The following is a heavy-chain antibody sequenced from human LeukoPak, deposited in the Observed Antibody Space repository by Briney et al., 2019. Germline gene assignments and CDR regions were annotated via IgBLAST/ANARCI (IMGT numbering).Heavy chain of an antibody. CDR3: ARDVGGDYPIAMDV. J-gene: IGHJ6*03. CDR1: GGSISSYY. Sequence: SETLSLTCTVSGGSISSYYWSWIRQPPGKGLEWIGYIYYSGSTNYNPSLKSRVTISVDTSKNQFSLKLSSVTAADTAVYYCARDVGGDYPIAMDVWGKGTTVTISS. CDR2: IYYSGST. D-gene: IGHD4-17*01. V-gene: IGHV4-59*01.